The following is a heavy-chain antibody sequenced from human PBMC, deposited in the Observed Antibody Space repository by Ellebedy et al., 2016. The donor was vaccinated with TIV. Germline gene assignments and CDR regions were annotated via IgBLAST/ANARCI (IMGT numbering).Heavy chain of an antibody. Sequence: ASVKVSXKASGYTFTGYYMHWVRQAPGQGLEWMGWINPNSGGTNYAQKFQGWVTMTRDTSISTAYMELSRLRSDDTAVYYCARGVTLLQRYYYYYMDVWGKGTTVTVSS. J-gene: IGHJ6*03. CDR1: GYTFTGYY. V-gene: IGHV1-2*04. CDR3: ARGVTLLQRYYYYYMDV. CDR2: INPNSGGT. D-gene: IGHD2-15*01.